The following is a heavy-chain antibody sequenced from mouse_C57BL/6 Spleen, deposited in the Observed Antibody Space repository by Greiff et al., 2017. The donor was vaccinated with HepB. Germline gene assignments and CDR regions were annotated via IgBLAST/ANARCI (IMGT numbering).Heavy chain of an antibody. J-gene: IGHJ2*01. CDR3: GRSYYFDY. CDR2: IHPNSGST. CDR1: GYTFTSYW. Sequence: VQLQQPGAELVKPGASVKLSCKASGYTFTSYWMHWVKQRPGQGLEWIGMIHPNSGSTNYNEKFKSKATLAVDKSSSTAYMQLSSLTSEDSSVYYFGRSYYFDYWGQGTTLTVSS. V-gene: IGHV1-64*01.